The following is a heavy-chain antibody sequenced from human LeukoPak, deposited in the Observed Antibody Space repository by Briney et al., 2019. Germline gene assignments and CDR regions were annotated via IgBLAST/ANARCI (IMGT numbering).Heavy chain of an antibody. CDR2: ISAYNGNT. V-gene: IGHV1-18*01. J-gene: IGHJ5*02. CDR3: SRDLGNLVTIPAAISVP. CDR1: GYSFSRYG. Sequence: ASVKVSCKASGYSFSRYGISWVRQAPGQGLEWMGWISAYNGNTNYAQMLQGRVTMTTDTSTSTAYMEVRSLRSDDTAMYYCSRDLGNLVTIPAAISVPRCQGTLVTVSS. D-gene: IGHD2-2*01.